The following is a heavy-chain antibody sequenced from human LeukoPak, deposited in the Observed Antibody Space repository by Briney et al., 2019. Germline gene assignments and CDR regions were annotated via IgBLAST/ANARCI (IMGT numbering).Heavy chain of an antibody. J-gene: IGHJ3*02. V-gene: IGHV4-59*08. CDR1: GGSISSYY. CDR3: ARARREYYYDSSGYLGI. D-gene: IGHD3-22*01. CDR2: IYYSGST. Sequence: SETLSLTCTVSGGSISSYYWSWIRQPPGKDLEWIGYIYYSGSTYYNPSLKSRVTISVDTSKNQFSLKLSSVTAADTAVYYCARARREYYYDSSGYLGIWGQGTMVTVSS.